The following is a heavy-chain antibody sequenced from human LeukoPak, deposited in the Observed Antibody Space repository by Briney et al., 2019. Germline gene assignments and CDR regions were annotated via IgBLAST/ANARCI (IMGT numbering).Heavy chain of an antibody. V-gene: IGHV3-69-1*02. D-gene: IGHD1-26*01. CDR2: ISSTNAI. Sequence: PGGSLRLSCAASGFTFANYAMNWFRHTPGKGLEWLSYISSTNAIYYADSVKGRFTISRDNAKESLYLQMNSLRPEDTAVYYCARDDKWAFDYWGQGTLVTVSS. CDR3: ARDDKWAFDY. CDR1: GFTFANYA. J-gene: IGHJ4*02.